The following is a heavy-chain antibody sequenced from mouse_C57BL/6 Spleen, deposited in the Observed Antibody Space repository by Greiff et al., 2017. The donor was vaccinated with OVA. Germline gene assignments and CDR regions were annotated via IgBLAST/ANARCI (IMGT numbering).Heavy chain of an antibody. CDR2: ISDGGSYT. Sequence: EVLLVESGGGLVKPGGSLKLSCEASGFTFSSYAMSWVRQTPEKRLEWVATISDGGSYTYYPDNVKGRFTISRDNAKNNLYLQMSHLKSEDTAVYYCARDKVYARDYWGQGTSVTVSS. CDR1: GFTFSSYA. V-gene: IGHV5-4*01. J-gene: IGHJ4*01. CDR3: ARDKVYARDY.